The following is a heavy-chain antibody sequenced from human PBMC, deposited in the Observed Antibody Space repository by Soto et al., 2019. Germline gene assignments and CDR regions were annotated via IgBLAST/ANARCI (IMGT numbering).Heavy chain of an antibody. D-gene: IGHD1-7*01. J-gene: IGHJ6*02. CDR3: ASGTTGYYYGMDV. CDR2: ISAYNGNT. CDR1: GYTFTSYG. Sequence: GASVKVSCKASGYTFTSYGISWVRQAPGQGLEWMGWISAYNGNTNYAQKLQGRVTMTTDTSTGTAYMELRSLRSDDTAVYYCASGTTGYYYGMDVWGQGTTVTVSS. V-gene: IGHV1-18*04.